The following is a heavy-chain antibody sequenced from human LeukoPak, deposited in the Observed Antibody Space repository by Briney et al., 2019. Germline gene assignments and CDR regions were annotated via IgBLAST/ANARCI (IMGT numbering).Heavy chain of an antibody. D-gene: IGHD2-2*01. V-gene: IGHV3-30-3*01. CDR3: ARPVGYCSSTSCPRGTYYYCGMDV. CDR2: ISYDGSNK. J-gene: IGHJ6*02. Sequence: GGSLRLSCAASGFTFSSYAMHWVRQAPGKGLEWVAVISYDGSNKYYADSVKGRFTISRDNSKNTLYLQMNSLRAEDTAVYYCARPVGYCSSTSCPRGTYYYCGMDVWGQGTTVTVSS. CDR1: GFTFSSYA.